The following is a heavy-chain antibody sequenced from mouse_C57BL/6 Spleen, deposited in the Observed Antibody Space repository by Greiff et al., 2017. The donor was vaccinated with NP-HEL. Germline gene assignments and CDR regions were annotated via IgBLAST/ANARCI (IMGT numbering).Heavy chain of an antibody. V-gene: IGHV5-17*01. Sequence: EVHLVESGGGLVKPGGSLKLSCAASGFTFSDYGMHWVRQAPEKGLEWVAYISSGSSTIYYADTVKGRFTISRDNAKNTLFLQMTSLRSEDTAMYYCARRRGNYKAMDYWGQGTSVTVSS. CDR2: ISSGSSTI. CDR1: GFTFSDYG. CDR3: ARRRGNYKAMDY. D-gene: IGHD2-1*01. J-gene: IGHJ4*01.